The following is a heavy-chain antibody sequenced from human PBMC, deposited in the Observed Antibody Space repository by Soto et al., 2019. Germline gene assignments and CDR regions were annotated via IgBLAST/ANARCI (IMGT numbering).Heavy chain of an antibody. Sequence: GESLKISCKGSEYSITSYWIGWGRPLPGKRLEWMGIIYPGDSDTRYSPSFQGQVTISADKSISTAYLQWSSLKASDTAMYYCARHFWDSKEYYYYGMDVWGQGTTVTVSS. CDR2: IYPGDSDT. CDR1: EYSITSYW. J-gene: IGHJ6*02. D-gene: IGHD3-22*01. CDR3: ARHFWDSKEYYYYGMDV. V-gene: IGHV5-51*01.